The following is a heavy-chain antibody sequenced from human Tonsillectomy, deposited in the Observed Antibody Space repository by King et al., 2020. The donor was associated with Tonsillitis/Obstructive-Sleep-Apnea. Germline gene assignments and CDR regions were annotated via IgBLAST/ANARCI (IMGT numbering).Heavy chain of an antibody. CDR2: ISGSGDRT. D-gene: IGHD3-3*01. V-gene: IGHV3-23*04. Sequence: VQLVESGGGLVQPGGSLRLSCAASGFTFSSYAMSWVRQAPGKGLEWVSIISGSGDRTYYADSVKGRFTISRDNSKNTLYLQMNSLRAEDTAIYYCAKELRDIYYDFWSAYPTPGVDVWGKGTTVTVSS. CDR3: AKELRDIYYDFWSAYPTPGVDV. CDR1: GFTFSSYA. J-gene: IGHJ6*04.